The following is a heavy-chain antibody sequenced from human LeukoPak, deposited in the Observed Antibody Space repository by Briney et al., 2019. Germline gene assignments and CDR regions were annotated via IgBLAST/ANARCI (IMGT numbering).Heavy chain of an antibody. V-gene: IGHV4-59*10. CDR2: IYTSGST. CDR1: GGSFSGYY. J-gene: IGHJ4*02. CDR3: AREYGLGSPFDY. Sequence: SETLSLTCAVYGGSFSGYYWSWLRQPPGKGLEWIGRIYTSGSTNYNPSLKSRVTISVDTSKNQFSLKLSSVTAADTAVYYCAREYGLGSPFDYWGQGTLVTVSS. D-gene: IGHD3-10*01.